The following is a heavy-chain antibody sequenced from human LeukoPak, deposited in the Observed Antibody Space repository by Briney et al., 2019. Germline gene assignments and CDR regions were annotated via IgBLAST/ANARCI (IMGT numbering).Heavy chain of an antibody. CDR1: GDSVSSNHW. CDR3: ARGSGAPYDY. J-gene: IGHJ4*02. V-gene: IGHV4-4*02. CDR2: IYHSGRT. D-gene: IGHD3-10*01. Sequence: KSSETLSLTCAVSGDSVSSNHWWSWVRQSPMRGLEWIGEIYHSGRTNYSPSLKSRITISVDKSKNQFSLKLTSVTAADTAVYYCARGSGAPYDYWGQGTLVTVSS.